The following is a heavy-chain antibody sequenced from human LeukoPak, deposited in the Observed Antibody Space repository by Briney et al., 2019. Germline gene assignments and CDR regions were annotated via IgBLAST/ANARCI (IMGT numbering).Heavy chain of an antibody. D-gene: IGHD2-21*01. Sequence: ASVKVSCKTSGYSFTDYYMHWVRQAPGQGLEWMGWINPNSGGTSSAQKFQGKVTMTRDTSITTVYMEVSWLTSDDTAIYYCARADRLHGGPYLIGPWGQGTLVTVSS. J-gene: IGHJ5*02. CDR3: ARADRLHGGPYLIGP. CDR2: INPNSGGT. CDR1: GYSFTDYY. V-gene: IGHV1-2*02.